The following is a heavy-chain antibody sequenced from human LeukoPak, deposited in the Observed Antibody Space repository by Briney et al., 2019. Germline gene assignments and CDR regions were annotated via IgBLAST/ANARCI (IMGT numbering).Heavy chain of an antibody. V-gene: IGHV3-7*03. CDR1: GFTFSSYS. Sequence: GGSLRLSCAASGFTFSSYSMSWVRQAPGKGLEWVATIKPDGRDTYYVDSVKGRFTISRDNSKNTLYLQMNSLRAEDTAVYYCAKEHYDYVWGSYRTTFDYWGQGTLVTVSS. D-gene: IGHD3-16*01. CDR2: IKPDGRDT. J-gene: IGHJ4*02. CDR3: AKEHYDYVWGSYRTTFDY.